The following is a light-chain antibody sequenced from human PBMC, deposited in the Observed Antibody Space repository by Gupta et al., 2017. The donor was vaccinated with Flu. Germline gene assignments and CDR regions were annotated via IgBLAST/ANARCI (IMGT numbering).Light chain of an antibody. CDR1: NSDIGAYNY. V-gene: IGLV2-14*03. Sequence: QSITISCTGSNSDIGAYNYVSWYQQHPGKAPKLIIFEVNNRSSGVSGRFSGSKSGNTASLTISGLQAEDDAHYYCSSYTGSSTLFGGGTKLTVL. CDR3: SSYTGSSTL. CDR2: EVN. J-gene: IGLJ2*01.